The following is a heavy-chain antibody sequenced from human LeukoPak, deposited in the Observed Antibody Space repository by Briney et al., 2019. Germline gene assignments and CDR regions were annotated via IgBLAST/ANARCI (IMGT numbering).Heavy chain of an antibody. D-gene: IGHD6-13*01. CDR1: GGSIRGYY. V-gene: IGHV4-59*01. CDR2: IYNSRDT. Sequence: PSETLSLTCTVSGGSIRGYYWSWIRQPPGKGLEWLGYIYNSRDTNYNPSLKSRVTFSADTSKNQFSLKLSSVTAADTAVYYCARKGPIAATGPDYWGQGTLITVSS. CDR3: ARKGPIAATGPDY. J-gene: IGHJ4*02.